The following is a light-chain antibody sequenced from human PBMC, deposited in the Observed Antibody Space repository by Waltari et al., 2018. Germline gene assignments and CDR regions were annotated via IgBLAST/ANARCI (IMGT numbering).Light chain of an antibody. CDR1: QSISSW. CDR2: KAS. J-gene: IGKJ3*01. CDR3: QQYNSYPFT. V-gene: IGKV1-5*03. Sequence: DIQMTQSPSTLSASVGDRVTITCRASQSISSWLAWYQQKPGKAPKLLIYKASSLESGVPSRCSGSGSGTEFTLTISSLQPDDFATYYCQQYNSYPFTVGPGTKVDIK.